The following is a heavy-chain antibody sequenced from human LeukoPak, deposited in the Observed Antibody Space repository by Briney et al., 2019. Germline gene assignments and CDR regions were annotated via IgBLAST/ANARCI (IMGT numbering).Heavy chain of an antibody. CDR3: ARGYQLLLSWFDP. Sequence: GGSLRLSCAASGFTFSSYWMHWVRQAPGKGLVWVSRINTDGSSTSYADSVKGRFTISRDNAKNTLYLQMNSLRAEDTAVYYCARGYQLLLSWFDPWGQGTLVTVSS. V-gene: IGHV3-74*01. CDR1: GFTFSSYW. CDR2: INTDGSST. J-gene: IGHJ5*02. D-gene: IGHD2-2*01.